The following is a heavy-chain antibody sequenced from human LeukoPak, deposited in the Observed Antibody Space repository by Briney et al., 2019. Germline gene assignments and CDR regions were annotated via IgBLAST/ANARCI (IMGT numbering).Heavy chain of an antibody. CDR3: ARDTNSSVRRRLGYMDA. Sequence: GGSLRLSCAASGFTSSNYWMSWVRQAPGKGLEGVANIIQDGSEKNYVDSVKGRFTISRDNAKNSLYLQMNSLRAEDTAVYYCARDTNSSVRRRLGYMDAWGKGTTVTVSS. CDR2: IIQDGSEK. CDR1: GFTSSNYW. D-gene: IGHD3-22*01. V-gene: IGHV3-7*01. J-gene: IGHJ6*03.